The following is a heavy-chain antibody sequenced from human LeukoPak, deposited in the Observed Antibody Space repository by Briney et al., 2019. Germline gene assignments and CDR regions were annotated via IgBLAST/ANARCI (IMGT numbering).Heavy chain of an antibody. V-gene: IGHV4-39*01. D-gene: IGHD3-3*01. CDR1: GGSISSSSYY. Sequence: SETLSLTCTVSGGSISSSSYYWGWIRQPPGKGLEWIGSIYYSGSTYYNPSLKGRVTISVDTSKNQFSLKLSSVTAADTAVYYCARLRIFGFDYWGQGTLATVSS. J-gene: IGHJ4*02. CDR3: ARLRIFGFDY. CDR2: IYYSGST.